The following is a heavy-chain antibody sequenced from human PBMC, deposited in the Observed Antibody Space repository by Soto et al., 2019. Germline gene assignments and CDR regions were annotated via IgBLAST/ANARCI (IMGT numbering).Heavy chain of an antibody. D-gene: IGHD1-26*01. CDR3: ARDHYGSYFYYYYGMDV. CDR1: GYTFTSYG. Sequence: ASVKVSCKASGYTFTSYGISWVRQAPGQGLEWMGWISAYNGNTNYAQKLQGRVTMTTDTSTSTAYMELRSLRSDDTAVYYCARDHYGSYFYYYYGMDVWGQGTTVTVSS. CDR2: ISAYNGNT. J-gene: IGHJ6*02. V-gene: IGHV1-18*01.